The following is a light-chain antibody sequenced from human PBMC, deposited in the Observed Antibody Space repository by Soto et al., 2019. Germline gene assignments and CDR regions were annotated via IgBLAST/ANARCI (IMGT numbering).Light chain of an antibody. V-gene: IGLV2-23*01. J-gene: IGLJ1*01. CDR3: CSYTTTYTYV. CDR2: EGT. Sequence: QSALTQPASVSGSPGQSITISCTGTSSDVGSYNCVSWYQQHPGKAPKLMIYEGTKRPSGVSTRFSGSKSGNTASLTISGLLAEDEGDYYCCSYTTTYTYVFGTGTKVTVL. CDR1: SSDVGSYNC.